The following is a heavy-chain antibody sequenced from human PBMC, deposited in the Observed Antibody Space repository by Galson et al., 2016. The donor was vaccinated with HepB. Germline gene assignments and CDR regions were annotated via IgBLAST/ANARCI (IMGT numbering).Heavy chain of an antibody. D-gene: IGHD5-18*01. J-gene: IGHJ3*01. CDR3: ARGFGYHAFDF. CDR2: ISYRGNT. V-gene: IGHV4-59*11. Sequence: LSLTCTVSGDPISPHFWSWIRQPPGKGLEWSGYISYRGNTNYSASLTSRVTISLDTSDKQFSLKLNSVTAADTAVYYCARGFGYHAFDFWGQGTTVTVSS. CDR1: GDPISPHF.